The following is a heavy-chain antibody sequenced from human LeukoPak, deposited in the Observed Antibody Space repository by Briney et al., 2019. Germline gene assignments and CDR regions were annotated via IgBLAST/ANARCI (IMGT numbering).Heavy chain of an antibody. CDR1: GFTFSSYS. V-gene: IGHV3-21*01. CDR3: ARXGGNPYFDY. Sequence: KSGGSLRLSCAASGFTFSSYSMNWVRQAPGEGLEWVSSISSSSSYIYYADSVKGRFTISRDNAKNSLYLQINSLRAEDTAVYYCARXGGNPYFDYWGQGTLVTVSS. J-gene: IGHJ4*02. D-gene: IGHD2-15*01. CDR2: ISSSSSYI.